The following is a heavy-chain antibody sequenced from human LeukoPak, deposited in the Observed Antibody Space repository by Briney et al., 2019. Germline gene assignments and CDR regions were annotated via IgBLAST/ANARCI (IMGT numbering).Heavy chain of an antibody. CDR1: GGSISSHY. V-gene: IGHV4-59*11. CDR3: ARGGDFDY. Sequence: SETLSLTCTVSGGSISSHYWSWIRQPPGKGLEWIGYIYYSGSTNYNPSLKSRVTISVDTSKNQFSLKLKSVTAADTAVYYCARGGDFDYWGQGTLVTVSS. CDR2: IYYSGST. J-gene: IGHJ4*02. D-gene: IGHD6-25*01.